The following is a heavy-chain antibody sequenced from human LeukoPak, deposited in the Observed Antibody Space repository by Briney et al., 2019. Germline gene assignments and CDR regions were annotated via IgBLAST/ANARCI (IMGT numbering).Heavy chain of an antibody. V-gene: IGHV7-4-1*02. CDR3: ARDRLLWFGELHGMDV. CDR1: GYTFTSYA. Sequence: VASVKVSCKASGYTFTSYAMNWVRQAPGQGLEWMGWINTSTGNPTYAQGFTGRSVFSLDTSVSTAYLQISSLKAEDTAVYYCARDRLLWFGELHGMDVWGQGTTVAVSS. CDR2: INTSTGNP. D-gene: IGHD3-10*01. J-gene: IGHJ6*02.